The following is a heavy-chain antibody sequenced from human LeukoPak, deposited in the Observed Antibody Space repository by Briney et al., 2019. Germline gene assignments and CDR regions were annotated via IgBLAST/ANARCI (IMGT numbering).Heavy chain of an antibody. Sequence: PGGSLRLSCAASGFTFSSYAMSWVRQAPGKGLEWVSAISGSGGSTYYADSVKGRFTISRDNSKNTLYLQMNSLRAEDTAVYYCAKNPDIVVVPALYYFDYWGQGTLVTVSS. V-gene: IGHV3-23*01. CDR1: GFTFSSYA. CDR3: AKNPDIVVVPALYYFDY. D-gene: IGHD2-2*01. J-gene: IGHJ4*02. CDR2: ISGSGGST.